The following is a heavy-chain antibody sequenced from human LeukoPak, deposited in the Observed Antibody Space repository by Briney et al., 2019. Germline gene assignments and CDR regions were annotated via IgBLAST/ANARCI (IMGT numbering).Heavy chain of an antibody. CDR3: AKDGEGYSYGSDY. CDR1: GFTFSSYG. V-gene: IGHV3-30*18. CDR2: ISYDGSNT. Sequence: GGSLRLSCAASGFTFSSYGMHWVRQAPGKGLEWVAVISYDGSNTYYADSVKGRFTISRDNSKNMLYLQMNSLRAEDTAVYYCAKDGEGYSYGSDYWGQGTLVTVSS. J-gene: IGHJ4*02. D-gene: IGHD5-18*01.